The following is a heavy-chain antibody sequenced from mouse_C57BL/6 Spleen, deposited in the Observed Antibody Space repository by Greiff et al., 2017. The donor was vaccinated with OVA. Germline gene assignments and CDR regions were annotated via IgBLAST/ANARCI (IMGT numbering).Heavy chain of an antibody. Sequence: QVHVKQSGPELVKPGASVKISCKASGYAFSSSWMNWVKQRPGKGLEWIGRIYPGDGDTNYNGKFKGKATLTADKSSSTAYMQLSSLTSEDSAVYFCAREGTAQATDFDVWGTGTTVTVSS. D-gene: IGHD3-2*02. V-gene: IGHV1-82*01. CDR3: AREGTAQATDFDV. CDR2: IYPGDGDT. CDR1: GYAFSSSW. J-gene: IGHJ1*03.